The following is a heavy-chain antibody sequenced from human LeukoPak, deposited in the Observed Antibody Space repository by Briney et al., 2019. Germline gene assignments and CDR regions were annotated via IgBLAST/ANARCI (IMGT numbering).Heavy chain of an antibody. Sequence: GTSLRLSCAASGFTFSSYGMHWVRQAPGKGLEWGAVISYDEINKHYADSVKGRFTISRDNSKNTLYLQMNSLRIEDTAVYYCAKGRWGMTTVTTPWDYWGQGTLVTVSS. D-gene: IGHD4-17*01. CDR2: ISYDEINK. V-gene: IGHV3-30*18. CDR3: AKGRWGMTTVTTPWDY. CDR1: GFTFSSYG. J-gene: IGHJ4*02.